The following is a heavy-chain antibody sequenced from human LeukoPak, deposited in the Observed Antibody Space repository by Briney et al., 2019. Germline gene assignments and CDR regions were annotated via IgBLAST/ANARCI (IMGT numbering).Heavy chain of an antibody. J-gene: IGHJ4*02. CDR2: ISGSGGST. D-gene: IGHD2-2*01. Sequence: PGGSLRLSCTASGFTFSSYAMSWVRQAPGKGLEWVSAISGSGGSTYYADSVKGRFTISRDNSKNTLYLQVNSLRAEDTAVYYCSSTSCFYPRAITKGCYFDYWGQGTLVTVSS. CDR1: GFTFSSYA. V-gene: IGHV3-23*01. CDR3: SSTSCFYPRAITKGCYFDY.